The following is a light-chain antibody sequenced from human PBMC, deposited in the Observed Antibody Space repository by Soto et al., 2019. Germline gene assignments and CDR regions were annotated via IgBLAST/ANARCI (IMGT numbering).Light chain of an antibody. Sequence: DLQMTQSPSSLSASVGDRVTITCQASQDISNYLNWYQQKPGKAPKLLIYDASNLETGVPSRFSGSGSGTDFTITISSLQPEDIATYYCQQYDNPPFTFGQGTKLEIK. CDR1: QDISNY. CDR3: QQYDNPPFT. J-gene: IGKJ2*01. CDR2: DAS. V-gene: IGKV1-33*01.